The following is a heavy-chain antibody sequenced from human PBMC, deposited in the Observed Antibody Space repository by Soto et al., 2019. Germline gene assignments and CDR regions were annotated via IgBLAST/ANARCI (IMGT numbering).Heavy chain of an antibody. V-gene: IGHV1-69*13. CDR3: ARAGIAAAGIGSWFDP. J-gene: IGHJ5*02. Sequence: SVKVSCRASGGAFSSYAISWVRQAPGQGLEWMGGIIPIFGTANYAQKFQGRVTITADESTSTAYMELSSLRSEDTAVYYCARAGIAAAGIGSWFDPWGQGTLVTVSS. CDR1: GGAFSSYA. D-gene: IGHD6-13*01. CDR2: IIPIFGTA.